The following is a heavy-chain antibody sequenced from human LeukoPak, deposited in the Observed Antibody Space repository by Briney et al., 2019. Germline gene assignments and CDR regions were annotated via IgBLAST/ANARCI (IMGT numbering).Heavy chain of an antibody. CDR1: GFTFSNYY. Sequence: PGGSLRLSCAASGFTFSNYYIHWVRRAPGKGLELVALISYDGSRQYYTDSVKGRFIISRDDSKNTVYLQMNSLGVDDTALYYCARGPDPVVRGPRRAFDLWGQGTMVIVSS. J-gene: IGHJ3*01. D-gene: IGHD3-10*01. V-gene: IGHV3-30-3*01. CDR3: ARGPDPVVRGPRRAFDL. CDR2: ISYDGSRQ.